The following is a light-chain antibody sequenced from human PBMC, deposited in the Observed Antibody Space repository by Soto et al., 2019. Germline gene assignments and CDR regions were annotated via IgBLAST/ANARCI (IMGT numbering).Light chain of an antibody. V-gene: IGKV1-5*01. CDR2: DAS. CDR3: QQYRSYWT. J-gene: IGKJ1*01. CDR1: QNIRSR. Sequence: DFQMTQSPSTLSASVGERVTITCRASQNIRSRLAWFQQKPGKAPKLLIYDASSLESGVPQRFSGSGSGTEFTLTISSLQTDDFSTYYCQQYRSYWTFGQGTKVE.